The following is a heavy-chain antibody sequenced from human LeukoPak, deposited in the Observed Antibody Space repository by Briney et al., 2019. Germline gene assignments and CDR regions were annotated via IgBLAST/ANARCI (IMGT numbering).Heavy chain of an antibody. CDR2: FDPEGGET. V-gene: IGHV1-24*01. D-gene: IGHD1-1*01. CDR3: ATGTTGTTELIGYYYGMDV. CDR1: GYTLTELS. Sequence: ASVKVSCKVSGYTLTELSMHWVRQAPGKGLEWMGGFDPEGGETIYAQKFQGRVTMTEDTSTDTAYMELSSLRSEDTAVYYCATGTTGTTELIGYYYGMDVWGQGTTVTVPS. J-gene: IGHJ6*02.